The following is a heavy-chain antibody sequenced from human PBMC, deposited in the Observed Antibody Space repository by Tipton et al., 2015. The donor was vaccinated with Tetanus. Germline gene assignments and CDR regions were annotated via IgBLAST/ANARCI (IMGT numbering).Heavy chain of an antibody. CDR2: INPNGDT. CDR1: GYPFSNYY. D-gene: IGHD3-10*01. Sequence: QLVQSGAEVKKPGASVKVSCKASGYPFSNYYMHWVRQATGQGLEWMGWINPNGDTKYAQRFQGRVTMTREMSISTGYMELTRLISDDTAVFYCGRLIYGSGSYYYDYWGQGTLVTVSS. J-gene: IGHJ4*02. V-gene: IGHV1-2*02. CDR3: GRLIYGSGSYYYDY.